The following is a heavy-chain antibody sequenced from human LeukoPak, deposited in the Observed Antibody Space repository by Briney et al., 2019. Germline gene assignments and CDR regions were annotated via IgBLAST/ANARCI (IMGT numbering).Heavy chain of an antibody. CDR1: GFTFSDYY. J-gene: IGHJ4*02. V-gene: IGHV3-11*04. CDR2: ISSSGSTI. CDR3: ARYGTNGVCYYFDY. Sequence: GGSLRLSCAASGFTFSDYYMSWIRQAPGKGLEWVSYISSSGSTIYYADSVKGRLTISRDNAKNSLYLQMNSLRAEDTAVYYCARYGTNGVCYYFDYWGQGTLVTVSS. D-gene: IGHD2-8*01.